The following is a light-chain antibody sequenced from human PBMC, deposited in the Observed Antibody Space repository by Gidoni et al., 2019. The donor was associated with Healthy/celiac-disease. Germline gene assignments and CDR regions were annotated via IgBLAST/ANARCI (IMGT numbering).Light chain of an antibody. CDR2: EVR. V-gene: IGLV2-14*01. Sequence: QSALTQPSSVSGSPGPSITISCTGTSSDVGGYKYVSWYQQHPGKAPKLMIYEVRNRPSGVSNRFSGSKSGNTASLTISGLQAEDEADYYCSSYTSSSTYVFGTGTKVTVL. CDR1: SSDVGGYKY. J-gene: IGLJ1*01. CDR3: SSYTSSSTYV.